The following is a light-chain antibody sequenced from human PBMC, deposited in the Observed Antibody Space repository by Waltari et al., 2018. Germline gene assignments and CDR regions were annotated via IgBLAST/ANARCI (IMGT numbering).Light chain of an antibody. Sequence: EIVLTQSPGTMSLSPGESAPLSCRASQSVSRALRTLAWYQQKPGQAPRLLIYDASTRATGIPDRFSGSGSGTDFTLTISRLEPDDFAVYYCQRYGTLPATFGQGTKVEIK. CDR3: QRYGTLPAT. CDR2: DAS. J-gene: IGKJ1*01. CDR1: QSVSRALRT. V-gene: IGKV3-20*01.